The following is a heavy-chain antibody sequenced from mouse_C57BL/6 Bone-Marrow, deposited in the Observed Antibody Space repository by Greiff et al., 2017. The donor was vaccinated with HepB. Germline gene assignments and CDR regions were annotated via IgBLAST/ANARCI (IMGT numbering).Heavy chain of an antibody. V-gene: IGHV5-6*01. D-gene: IGHD1-1*01. J-gene: IGHJ4*01. CDR3: ARQYDGSSCDAMDY. CDR1: GFTFSSYG. Sequence: EVQLVESGGDLVKPGGSLKLSCAASGFTFSSYGMSWVRQTPDKRLEWVATISSGGSYTNYPDSVKGRVTISRDNAKNNLYLQMSSLKSEETAMHYWARQYDGSSCDAMDYWGQGTPVTGSS. CDR2: ISSGGSYT.